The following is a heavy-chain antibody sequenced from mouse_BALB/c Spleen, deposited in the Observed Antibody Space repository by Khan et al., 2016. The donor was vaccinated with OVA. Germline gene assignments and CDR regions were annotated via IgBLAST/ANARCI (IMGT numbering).Heavy chain of an antibody. CDR2: IAPGSGSS. D-gene: IGHD1-1*01. Sequence: DLVKPGASVKLSCKASGYTFTSYWINWIKQRPGQGLEWLGRIAPGSGSSSYNEMFKGKATLTLDTSSSTAYIQLSSLSSEDSAIYFYARENYCGRTCYAMDYWGQGTSGTVSS. CDR3: ARENYCGRTCYAMDY. J-gene: IGHJ4*01. CDR1: GYTFTSYW. V-gene: IGHV1S41*01.